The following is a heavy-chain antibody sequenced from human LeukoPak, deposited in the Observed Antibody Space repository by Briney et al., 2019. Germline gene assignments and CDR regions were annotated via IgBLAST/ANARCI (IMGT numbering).Heavy chain of an antibody. CDR3: VRDPSGRGMDV. V-gene: IGHV3-13*01. D-gene: IGHD6-19*01. CDR1: GFTFSSYD. CDR2: IGTAGDT. J-gene: IGHJ6*02. Sequence: GGSLRLSCAASGFTFSSYDMHWVRQATGKGLEWVSAIGTAGDTYYPGSVKGRFTISRENAKNSLYLQMNNLRAGDTAVYYCVRDPSGRGMDVWGQGTTVTVSS.